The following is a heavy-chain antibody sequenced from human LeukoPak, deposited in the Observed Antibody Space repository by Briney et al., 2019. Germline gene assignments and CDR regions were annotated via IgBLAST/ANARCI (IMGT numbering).Heavy chain of an antibody. Sequence: GGSLRLSCAASGFTYSSYGMHWVRQAPGKGLEWVAVIWYDGSNKYYADSVKGRFTISRDNSKNTLYLQMNSLKTEDTAVYYCTRVIPTRYFDYWGQGMLVTVSS. J-gene: IGHJ4*02. CDR1: GFTYSSYG. V-gene: IGHV3-33*01. CDR3: TRVIPTRYFDY. CDR2: IWYDGSNK.